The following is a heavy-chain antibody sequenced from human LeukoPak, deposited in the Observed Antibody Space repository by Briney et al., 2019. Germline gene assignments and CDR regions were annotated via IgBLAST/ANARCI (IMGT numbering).Heavy chain of an antibody. CDR2: IYYSGST. V-gene: IGHV4-39*01. CDR1: GGSISSSSYY. Sequence: PSETLSLTCTVSGGSISSSSYYWGWIRQPPGKGLEWIGSIYYSGSTYYNPSLKSRVTISVDTSKNQFSLKLSSVTAADTAVYYCATLNKGDYYYGMDVWGQGTTVTVS. D-gene: IGHD1/OR15-1a*01. J-gene: IGHJ6*02. CDR3: ATLNKGDYYYGMDV.